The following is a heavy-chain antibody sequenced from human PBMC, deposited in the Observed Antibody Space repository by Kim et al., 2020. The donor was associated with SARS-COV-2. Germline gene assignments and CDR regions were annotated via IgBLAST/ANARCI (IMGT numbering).Heavy chain of an antibody. CDR2: ISAYNGNT. D-gene: IGHD6-19*01. V-gene: IGHV1-18*01. CDR1: GYTFTSYG. J-gene: IGHJ5*02. Sequence: ASVKVSCKASGYTFTSYGISWVRQAPGQGLEWMGWISAYNGNTNYAQKLQGRVTMTTDTSTSTAYMELRSLRSDDTAVYYCARPPFLAGIRGGSPWFDPWGQGTLVTVSS. CDR3: ARPPFLAGIRGGSPWFDP.